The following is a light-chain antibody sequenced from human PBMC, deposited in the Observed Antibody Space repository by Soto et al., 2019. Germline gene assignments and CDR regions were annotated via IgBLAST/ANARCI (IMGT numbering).Light chain of an antibody. V-gene: IGKV3D-20*02. CDR2: GAS. Sequence: EIVLTQSPGILSLSPGERASLSCGASQSISSSFLAWYQQKPGQAPRLLIYGASSRATGIPDRFSGTGSETDFTLTISSLEPEDFAVYYCQQHSHWPPWTFGQGTRVEIQ. CDR1: QSISSSF. J-gene: IGKJ1*01. CDR3: QQHSHWPPWT.